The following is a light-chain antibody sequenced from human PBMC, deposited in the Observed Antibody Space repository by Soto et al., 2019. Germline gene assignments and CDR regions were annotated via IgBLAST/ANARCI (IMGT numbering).Light chain of an antibody. V-gene: IGKV1-5*03. CDR3: QQYESFPRT. Sequence: DIQMTQSPSTLSASVGDRVTITCRASQSINNWLAWYQQKPGKAPKLFIFKASTLESGVPSRFSGSVSGTEYTLSISSLQPDDFATYFCQQYESFPRTFGQGTKVEIK. CDR1: QSINNW. CDR2: KAS. J-gene: IGKJ1*01.